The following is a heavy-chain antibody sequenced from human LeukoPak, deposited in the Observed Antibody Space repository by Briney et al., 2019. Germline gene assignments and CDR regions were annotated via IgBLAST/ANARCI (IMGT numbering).Heavy chain of an antibody. J-gene: IGHJ3*02. CDR2: ISAYNGNT. Sequence: GASVKVSCKASGYTFTSYGISWVRQAPGQGLEWMGWISAYNGNTNYAQKLQGRITMTTDTSTSTAYMELRSLRSDDTAVYYCAREAPDYDILTGYSKDAFDIWGQGTIVAVFS. CDR3: AREAPDYDILTGYSKDAFDI. CDR1: GYTFTSYG. D-gene: IGHD3-9*01. V-gene: IGHV1-18*01.